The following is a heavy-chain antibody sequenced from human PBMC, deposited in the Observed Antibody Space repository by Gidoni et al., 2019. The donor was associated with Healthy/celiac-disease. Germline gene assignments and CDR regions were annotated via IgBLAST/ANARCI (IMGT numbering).Heavy chain of an antibody. J-gene: IGHJ4*02. D-gene: IGHD6-13*01. CDR3: ARSSGFLRAAGTRETDY. CDR1: GGSICSGSYY. CDR2: IYTSGST. Sequence: QVQLQESGPGLVKPSQTLSLTCTVSGGSICSGSYYWCWIRQPAGKGLQWLGRIYTSGSTNYNPSLKSRVTISVDTSKNQFSLKLSSVTAADTAVYYCARSSGFLRAAGTRETDYWGQGTLVTVSS. V-gene: IGHV4-61*02.